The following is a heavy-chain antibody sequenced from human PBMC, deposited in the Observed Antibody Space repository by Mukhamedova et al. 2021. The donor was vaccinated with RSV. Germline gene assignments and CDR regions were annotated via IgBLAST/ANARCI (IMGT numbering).Heavy chain of an antibody. Sequence: RQAPGQGLEWMGRINPNSGGTDYAQKFQGRVTMTRDTSISTAYMELSRLRFDDTAVFYCARAHRGFDTTDSAFDIW. CDR3: ARAHRGFDTTDSAFDI. J-gene: IGHJ3*02. CDR2: INPNSGGT. D-gene: IGHD3-10*01. V-gene: IGHV1-2*06.